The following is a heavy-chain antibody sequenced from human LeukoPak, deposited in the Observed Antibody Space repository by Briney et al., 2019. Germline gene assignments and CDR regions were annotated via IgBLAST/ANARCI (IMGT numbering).Heavy chain of an antibody. V-gene: IGHV3-74*01. CDR3: AREDSTTVTFYFDY. CDR2: ISNDGRST. CDR1: TFTSSTYW. D-gene: IGHD4-11*01. Sequence: PGGSLRLSCAASTFTSSTYWMNWVRQVPGNGLIWLSRISNDGRSTSYADSVKGRFTISRDNAKNTLYLQMNSLRAEDTAVYYCAREDSTTVTFYFDYWGLGTMVAVSS. J-gene: IGHJ4*02.